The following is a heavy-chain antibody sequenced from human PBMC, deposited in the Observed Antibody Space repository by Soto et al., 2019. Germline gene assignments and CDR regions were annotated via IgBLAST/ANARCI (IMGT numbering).Heavy chain of an antibody. CDR3: ARHPPYQLPLKGVDYDY. D-gene: IGHD2-2*01. V-gene: IGHV5-51*01. Sequence: HGESLKISCKGSGYSFTSYWIGWVRQMPGKGLEWMGIIYPGDSDTRYSPSFQGQVTISADKSISTAYLQWSSLKASDTAMYYCARHPPYQLPLKGVDYDYWGQGTLVTVS. J-gene: IGHJ4*02. CDR1: GYSFTSYW. CDR2: IYPGDSDT.